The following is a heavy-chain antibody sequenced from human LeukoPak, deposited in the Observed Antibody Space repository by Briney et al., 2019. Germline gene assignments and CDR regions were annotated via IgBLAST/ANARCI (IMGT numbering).Heavy chain of an antibody. CDR3: AKDHPNYDFWSGYPELMDY. V-gene: IGHV3-23*01. J-gene: IGHJ4*02. Sequence: GGSLRLSCAASGFTFSSYAMSWVRQAPGKGLEWGSAISGSGGSTYYADSVKGRFTISRDNSKNTLYLQMNSLRAEDTAVYYCAKDHPNYDFWSGYPELMDYWGQGTLVTVSS. CDR1: GFTFSSYA. D-gene: IGHD3-3*01. CDR2: ISGSGGST.